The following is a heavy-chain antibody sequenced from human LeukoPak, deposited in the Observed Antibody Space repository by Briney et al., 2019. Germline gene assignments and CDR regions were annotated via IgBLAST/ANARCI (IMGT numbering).Heavy chain of an antibody. CDR2: IYYSGST. Sequence: SETLSLTCAVSGGSISSSSYYWGWIRQPPGKGLEWIGSIYYSGSTYYNPSLKSRVTISVDTSKNQFSLKLSSVTAADTAVYYCARHGSSSWGDLDYWGQGTLGTVSS. CDR3: ARHGSSSWGDLDY. V-gene: IGHV4-39*01. CDR1: GGSISSSSYY. J-gene: IGHJ4*02. D-gene: IGHD6-13*01.